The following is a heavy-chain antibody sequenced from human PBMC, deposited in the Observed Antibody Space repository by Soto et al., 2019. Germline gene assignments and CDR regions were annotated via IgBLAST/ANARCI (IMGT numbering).Heavy chain of an antibody. Sequence: QVQLVESGGGVVQPGRSLRLSCAASGFTFSSYGMHWVRQAPGKGLEWVAVIWYDGSNKYYADSVKGRFTISRDNSKNTLYLQMNSLRAEDTAVYYCARATGVTGPNDYWCQGTLVTVSS. D-gene: IGHD2-21*02. CDR3: ARATGVTGPNDY. CDR2: IWYDGSNK. CDR1: GFTFSSYG. V-gene: IGHV3-33*01. J-gene: IGHJ4*02.